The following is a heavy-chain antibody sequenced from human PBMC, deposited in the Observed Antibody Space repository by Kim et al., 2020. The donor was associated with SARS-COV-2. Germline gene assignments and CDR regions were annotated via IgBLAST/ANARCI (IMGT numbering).Heavy chain of an antibody. CDR1: GGSISSYY. V-gene: IGHV4-59*08. J-gene: IGHJ4*02. CDR2: IYYSGST. D-gene: IGHD3-3*01. CDR3: AGTVVGYYSMGDY. Sequence: SETLSLTCTVSGGSISSYYWSWIRQPPGKGLEWIGYIYYSGSTNYNPSLKSRVTISVDTSKNQFSLKLSSVTAADTAVYYCAGTVVGYYSMGDYWGQGTLVTVSS.